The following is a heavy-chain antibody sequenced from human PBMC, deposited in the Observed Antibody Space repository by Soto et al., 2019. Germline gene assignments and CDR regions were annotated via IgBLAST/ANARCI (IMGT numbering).Heavy chain of an antibody. CDR1: GFTFNSYA. Sequence: GGSLRLSCAASGFTFNSYAMSWVRQAPGKGLEWVSTIIGSGGSTYYADSVKGRFSVSRDNSKNTLYLQMNSLRAEDTAVYYCAKDRNYYDSSGYDYWGQGALVTVSS. J-gene: IGHJ4*02. CDR3: AKDRNYYDSSGYDY. CDR2: IIGSGGST. V-gene: IGHV3-23*01. D-gene: IGHD3-22*01.